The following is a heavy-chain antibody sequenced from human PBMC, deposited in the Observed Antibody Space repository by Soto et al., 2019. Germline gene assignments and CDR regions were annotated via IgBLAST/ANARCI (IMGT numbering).Heavy chain of an antibody. Sequence: QVQLVQSGAEVKKPGASVKVSCKASGYTFNSYYIHWVRQAPGQGLEWMGWINPNSDVTGNAQRFQGRVTMTRDMSMTTAYMDLTRLRSEDTAVYYCVRVGLNRNDDFDFWGQGTLITVSS. V-gene: IGHV1-2*02. CDR1: GYTFNSYY. D-gene: IGHD2-21*01. J-gene: IGHJ4*02. CDR2: INPNSDVT. CDR3: VRVGLNRNDDFDF.